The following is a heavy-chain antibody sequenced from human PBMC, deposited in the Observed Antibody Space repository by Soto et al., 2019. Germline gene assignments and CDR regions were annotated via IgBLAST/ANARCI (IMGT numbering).Heavy chain of an antibody. CDR3: ARAIAAAGTEYYGMDV. Sequence: QVQLVQSGAEVKKPGSSVKVSCKASGGTFSSYTISWVRQAPGQGLEWMGRIIPILGIANYAQKFQGRVTITAEKSTSTAYMELSSLRSEDTAVYYCARAIAAAGTEYYGMDVWGQGTTVTVSS. D-gene: IGHD6-13*01. J-gene: IGHJ6*02. V-gene: IGHV1-69*02. CDR1: GGTFSSYT. CDR2: IIPILGIA.